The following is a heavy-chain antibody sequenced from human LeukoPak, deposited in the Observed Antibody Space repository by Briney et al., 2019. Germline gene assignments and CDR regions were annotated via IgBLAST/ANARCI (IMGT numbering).Heavy chain of an antibody. Sequence: GGSLRLSCAASGFTFSSYGMHWVRQAPGKGLEWVAVIGLDESNKYYADSVKGRFTISRDNSKNTLYLQMNSLRAEDTAVYYCARDRITMVRGVILYYYGMDVWGQGTTVTVSS. CDR2: IGLDESNK. CDR1: GFTFSSYG. V-gene: IGHV3-33*01. J-gene: IGHJ6*02. CDR3: ARDRITMVRGVILYYYGMDV. D-gene: IGHD3-10*01.